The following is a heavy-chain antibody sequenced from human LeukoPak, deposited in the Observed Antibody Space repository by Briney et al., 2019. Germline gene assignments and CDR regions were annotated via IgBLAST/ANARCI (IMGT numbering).Heavy chain of an antibody. J-gene: IGHJ4*02. CDR3: ATLLSGGSWYY. D-gene: IGHD6-13*01. Sequence: GASVKVSCKASGYTFTSYAMNWVRQAPGQGLEWMGWINTNTGNPTYAQDFTGRLVFSLDTSVSTAYLQISSLKAEDTAVYYCATLLSGGSWYYWGQGTLVTVSS. V-gene: IGHV7-4-1*02. CDR2: INTNTGNP. CDR1: GYTFTSYA.